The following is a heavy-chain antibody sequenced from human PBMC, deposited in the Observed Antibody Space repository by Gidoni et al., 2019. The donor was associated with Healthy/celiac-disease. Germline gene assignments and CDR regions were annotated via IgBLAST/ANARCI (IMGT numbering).Heavy chain of an antibody. CDR3: ARADGDYIDY. V-gene: IGHV3-33*01. J-gene: IGHJ4*02. Sequence: QVQLVESGGGVVPPGRSLRRYCAASGLTFSSHGSHWARPAPGKGLEWVAVIWYDGSNKYYADSVKGRFNISRDNSKNTLYLQMNSLRAEDTAVYYCARADGDYIDYWGQGTLVTVSS. D-gene: IGHD4-17*01. CDR2: IWYDGSNK. CDR1: GLTFSSHG.